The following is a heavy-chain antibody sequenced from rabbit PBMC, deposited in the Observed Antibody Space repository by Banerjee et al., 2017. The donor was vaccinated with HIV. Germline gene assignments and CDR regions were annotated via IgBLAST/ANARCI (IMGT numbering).Heavy chain of an antibody. D-gene: IGHD2-1*01. CDR3: ARGYDDYDARLDL. V-gene: IGHV1S40*01. Sequence: QSLEESGGDLVKPGASLTLTCTASGFSLSSYEMSWVRQAPGKGLEWIGCIYTGSGTTYYATWAKGRFTVSKTSSTTVTLQMTSLTAADTATYFCARGYDDYDARLDLWGQGTLVTVS. CDR1: GFSLSSYE. J-gene: IGHJ3*01. CDR2: IYTGSGTT.